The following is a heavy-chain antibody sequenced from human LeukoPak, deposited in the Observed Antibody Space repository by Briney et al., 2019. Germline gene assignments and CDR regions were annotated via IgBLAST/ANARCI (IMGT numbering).Heavy chain of an antibody. CDR1: GFTFSSYA. Sequence: GGSLRLSCAASGFTFSSYAMSWVRQAPGKGLEWVPAISGSGGSTYYADSVKGRFTISRDNSKNTLYLQMNSLRVEDTAVYYCAKDELRYFDWPYWGQGTLVTVSS. CDR3: AKDELRYFDWPY. J-gene: IGHJ4*02. V-gene: IGHV3-23*01. D-gene: IGHD3-9*01. CDR2: ISGSGGST.